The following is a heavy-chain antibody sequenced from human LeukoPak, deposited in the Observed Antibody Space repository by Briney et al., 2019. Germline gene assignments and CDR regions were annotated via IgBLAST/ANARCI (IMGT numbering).Heavy chain of an antibody. CDR2: ISGSGGST. Sequence: PRGSLRLSCAASGFTFSSYAMSWVRQAPGKGLEWVSAISGSGGSTYYADSVKGRFTISRDNSKNTLYLQMNSLRAEDTAVYYCAKVNYYDSSGYYTGGAFDIWGQGTMVTVSS. CDR3: AKVNYYDSSGYYTGGAFDI. J-gene: IGHJ3*02. CDR1: GFTFSSYA. V-gene: IGHV3-23*01. D-gene: IGHD3-22*01.